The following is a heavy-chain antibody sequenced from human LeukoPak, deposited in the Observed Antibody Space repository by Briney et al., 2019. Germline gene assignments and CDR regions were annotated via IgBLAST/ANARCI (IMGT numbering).Heavy chain of an antibody. Sequence: GASVKVSCKASGCTFTGYYMHWVRQAPGQGLEWMGWINPNSGGTNYAQKFQGRVTMTRDTSISTAYMELSRLRSDDTAVYYCARGFGYSSGWYGENWFDPWGQGTLVTVSS. V-gene: IGHV1-2*02. CDR1: GCTFTGYY. CDR2: INPNSGGT. J-gene: IGHJ5*02. CDR3: ARGFGYSSGWYGENWFDP. D-gene: IGHD6-19*01.